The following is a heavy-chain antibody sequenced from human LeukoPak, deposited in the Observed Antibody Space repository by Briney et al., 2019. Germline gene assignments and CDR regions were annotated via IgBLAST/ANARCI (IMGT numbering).Heavy chain of an antibody. J-gene: IGHJ4*02. CDR1: GGSFSGYY. Sequence: LSLTCAVYGGSFSGYYSRSIRQPPGKWLELVSHITHNGGATYYADSVKGRFTVSRDNSKNTLYLHMNSLRAEDTAIYYCVRGYISPDYWGQGTLVTVSS. V-gene: IGHV3-23*01. CDR3: VRGYISPDY. CDR2: ITHNGGAT. D-gene: IGHD3-16*02.